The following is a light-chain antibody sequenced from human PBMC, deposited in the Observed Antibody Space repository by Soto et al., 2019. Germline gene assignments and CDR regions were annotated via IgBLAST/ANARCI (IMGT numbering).Light chain of an antibody. J-gene: IGKJ3*01. CDR3: QQYGTSPFT. V-gene: IGKV3-20*01. CDR1: ERISSNF. CDR2: GAS. Sequence: VLTQSPDTRSLSPGERATLSCRASERISSNFLAWYQQRPGQAPRLLIYGASTRASDIPDRFSGSGSGTDFALTISRLEPEDFAVFYCQQYGTSPFTFGPGTTVEIK.